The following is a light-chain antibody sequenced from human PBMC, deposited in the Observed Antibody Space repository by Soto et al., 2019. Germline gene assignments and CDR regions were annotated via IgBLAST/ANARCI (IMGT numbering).Light chain of an antibody. J-gene: IGLJ3*02. Sequence: QSALTQPASVSGSPGQSITISCTGTSSDIGAYNYVGWYQQHPGQAPKLMTYDVNNRTSGVSDRFSASKSGNTASLTIAWLQAEDEADYYCSSYTSSNTVVFGGGTKVTVL. CDR2: DVN. CDR1: SSDIGAYNY. V-gene: IGLV2-14*03. CDR3: SSYTSSNTVV.